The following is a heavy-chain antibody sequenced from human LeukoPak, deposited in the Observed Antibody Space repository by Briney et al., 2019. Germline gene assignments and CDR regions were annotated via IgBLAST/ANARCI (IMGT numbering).Heavy chain of an antibody. V-gene: IGHV3-23*01. CDR2: ISGSGGST. CDR3: AKDTESSMVRGVMGY. J-gene: IGHJ4*02. CDR1: GFTFSSYA. D-gene: IGHD3-10*01. Sequence: PGGSLRLSCAASGFTFSSYAMSWVRQAPGKGLEWVSAISGSGGSTYYADSVKGRFTISRDNSKNTLYLQMSSLRAEDTAVYYCAKDTESSMVRGVMGYWGQGTLVTVSS.